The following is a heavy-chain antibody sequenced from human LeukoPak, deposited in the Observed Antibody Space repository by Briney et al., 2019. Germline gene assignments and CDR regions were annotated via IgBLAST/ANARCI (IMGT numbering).Heavy chain of an antibody. CDR2: IYSGGST. D-gene: IGHD3-22*01. CDR3: AKDPRITMIVVVITTSWFDP. V-gene: IGHV3-53*01. Sequence: GGSLRLSCAASGFTVSSNYMTWVRQAPGKGLEWVSVIYSGGSTYYADSVKGRFTISRDNSKNTLYLQMNSLRAEDTAVYYCAKDPRITMIVVVITTSWFDPWGQGTLVTVSS. CDR1: GFTVSSNY. J-gene: IGHJ5*02.